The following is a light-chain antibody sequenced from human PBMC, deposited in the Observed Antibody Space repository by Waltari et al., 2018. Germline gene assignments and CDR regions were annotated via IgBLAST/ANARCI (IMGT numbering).Light chain of an antibody. CDR2: GAS. CDR3: QQYNNWPPWT. Sequence: EIEMTQSPATLSVSPGERATLSCSARQSVSSNLAWYQQKPGQAPRLLIYGASTRATGIPARFSGSGSGTEFTLTISSLQSEDFAVYYCQQYNNWPPWTFGQGTKVEIK. CDR1: QSVSSN. V-gene: IGKV3-15*01. J-gene: IGKJ1*01.